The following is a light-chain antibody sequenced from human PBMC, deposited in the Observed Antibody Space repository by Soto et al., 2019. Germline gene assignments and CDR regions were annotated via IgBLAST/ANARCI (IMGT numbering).Light chain of an antibody. Sequence: ILFTQSPRTPSFSPGERTTLRCQPSQSVTSTYLAWYQQKPGQAPRLLIYGASTRATGIPATFSGSGSGTEFTLTISSLQSEDFAVYYCQQYNSWPLTVGGGTKVDIK. J-gene: IGKJ4*01. CDR3: QQYNSWPLT. CDR1: QSVTSTY. CDR2: GAS. V-gene: IGKV3-15*01.